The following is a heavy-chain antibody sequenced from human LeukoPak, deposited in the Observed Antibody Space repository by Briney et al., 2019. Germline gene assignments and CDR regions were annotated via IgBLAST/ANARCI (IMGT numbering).Heavy chain of an antibody. J-gene: IGHJ5*02. Sequence: ASVKVSCKVSGYTLTELSMHWVRQAPGKGLEWMGGFDPEDGETIYAQKFLGRVTMTEDTSTDTAYMELSSLRSEDTAVYYCATVYLNSSGWYMAWFDPWGQGTLVTVSS. D-gene: IGHD6-19*01. CDR1: GYTLTELS. CDR3: ATVYLNSSGWYMAWFDP. V-gene: IGHV1-24*01. CDR2: FDPEDGET.